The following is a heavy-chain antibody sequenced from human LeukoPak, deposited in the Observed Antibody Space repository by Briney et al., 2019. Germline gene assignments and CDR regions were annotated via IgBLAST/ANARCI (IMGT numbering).Heavy chain of an antibody. CDR1: GFTFSSYS. D-gene: IGHD2-15*01. V-gene: IGHV3-21*01. CDR2: ISSSSSYI. CDR3: ARDYDFYCSGVSCYSPRLSDY. J-gene: IGHJ4*02. Sequence: KAGGSLRLSCAASGFTFSSYSMKWVRQAPGKGLEWVSSISSSSSYIHNADSVKGRFTISRDNAKNSLYLEMNSLRVEDTAVYYCARDYDFYCSGVSCYSPRLSDYWGQGTLVTVSS.